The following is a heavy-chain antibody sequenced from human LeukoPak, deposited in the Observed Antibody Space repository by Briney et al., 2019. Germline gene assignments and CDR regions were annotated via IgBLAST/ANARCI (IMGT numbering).Heavy chain of an antibody. Sequence: GGSLRLSCAASGFIFSSYWMHWVRQKPGGGPLWPSRINGDGTSTAYAHSVQGRFIISRDNAKNTLYLQMNRLRVDDTAVYYCTRQWHTPSDYWGHGAVVTASS. D-gene: IGHD6-19*01. V-gene: IGHV3-74*03. J-gene: IGHJ4*01. CDR3: TRQWHTPSDY. CDR2: INGDGTST. CDR1: GFIFSSYW.